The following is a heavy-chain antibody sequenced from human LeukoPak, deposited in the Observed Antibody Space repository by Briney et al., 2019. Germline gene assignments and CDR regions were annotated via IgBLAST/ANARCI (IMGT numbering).Heavy chain of an antibody. CDR3: ANDLSREEAADWFDP. J-gene: IGHJ5*02. Sequence: QAGGSLRLSCAASGFTFSNDGMSWVRQAPGKGLEWVACINDSGGSTYYADAVKGRCTISIDSAENTLYLQMTNRRAADTAVYYCANDLSREEAADWFDPWDQRSLVTVSS. D-gene: IGHD2-15*01. V-gene: IGHV3-23*01. CDR1: GFTFSNDG. CDR2: INDSGGST.